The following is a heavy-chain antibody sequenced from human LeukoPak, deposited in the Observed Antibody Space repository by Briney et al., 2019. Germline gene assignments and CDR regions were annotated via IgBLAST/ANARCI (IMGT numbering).Heavy chain of an antibody. CDR1: GYTFTSYA. Sequence: ASVKVSCKASGYTFTSYAMNWVRQAPGQGLEWMGWMNPNSGNTGYAQKFQGRVTMTRNTSKNTAYMELSSLRSEDTAVYYCARGRGYSITDYWGQGTLVTVSS. J-gene: IGHJ4*02. V-gene: IGHV1-8*02. CDR2: MNPNSGNT. D-gene: IGHD6-13*01. CDR3: ARGRGYSITDY.